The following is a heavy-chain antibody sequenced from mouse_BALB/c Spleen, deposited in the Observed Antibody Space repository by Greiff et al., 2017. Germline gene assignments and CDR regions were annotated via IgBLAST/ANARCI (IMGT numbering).Heavy chain of an antibody. CDR1: GYTFTSYW. CDR2: INPSNGRT. J-gene: IGHJ2*01. CDR3: ARLTGRGGY. D-gene: IGHD4-1*01. Sequence: QVQLQQPGAELVKPGASVKLSCKASGYTFTSYWMHWVKHRPGQGLEWIGEINPSNGRTNYNEKFKSKATLTVDKSSSTAYMQLSSLTSEDSAVYYCARLTGRGGYWGQGTTLTVSS. V-gene: IGHV1S81*02.